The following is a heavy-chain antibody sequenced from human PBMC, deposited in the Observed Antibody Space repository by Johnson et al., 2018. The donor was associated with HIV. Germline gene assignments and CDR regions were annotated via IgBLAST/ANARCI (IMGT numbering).Heavy chain of an antibody. Sequence: VQLVESGGGVVQPGGSLRLSCAASRFTFSSYWMSWVRQAPGRGLEWVANIKQDGREKYYVDSVKGRFTISRDNAKNSLYLHMNSLRAEDTAVYYCARGDYHDSSGYFSDAFDVWGQGTMVTVSS. J-gene: IGHJ3*01. CDR1: RFTFSSYW. V-gene: IGHV3-7*01. D-gene: IGHD3-22*01. CDR2: IKQDGREK. CDR3: ARGDYHDSSGYFSDAFDV.